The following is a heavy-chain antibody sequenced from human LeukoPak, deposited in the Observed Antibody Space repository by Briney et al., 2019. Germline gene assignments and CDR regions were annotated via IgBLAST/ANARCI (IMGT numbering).Heavy chain of an antibody. J-gene: IGHJ4*02. CDR3: ARYSGIYGHDY. Sequence: SETLSLTCTVSGGSFTSFYXXXIRQPXXXXLEWXXRXXXXXXXXXXXSXXXXXXXXXXKSKNQFSLKLTSVTAADTAVYYCARYSGIYGHDYWGQGALVSVSS. V-gene: IGHV4-4*07. CDR1: GGSFTSFY. CDR2: XXXXXXX. D-gene: IGHD3-10*01.